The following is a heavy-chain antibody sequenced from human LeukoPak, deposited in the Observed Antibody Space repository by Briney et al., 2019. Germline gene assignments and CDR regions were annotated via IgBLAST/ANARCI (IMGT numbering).Heavy chain of an antibody. D-gene: IGHD6-19*01. Sequence: PGGSLRLSCAASGFTFSSYGMHWVRQAPGKGLEWVAVISYDGTNEYYADSVKGRFTISRDNSKSTLYLQMNSLRPEDTAVYYCARPRLQWPAHKVLYYWGQGTLVTVSS. CDR3: ARPRLQWPAHKVLYY. CDR2: ISYDGTNE. V-gene: IGHV3-30*03. J-gene: IGHJ4*02. CDR1: GFTFSSYG.